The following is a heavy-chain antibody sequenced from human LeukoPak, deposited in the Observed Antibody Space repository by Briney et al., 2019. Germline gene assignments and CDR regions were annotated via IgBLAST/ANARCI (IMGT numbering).Heavy chain of an antibody. CDR2: IHPSGST. J-gene: IGHJ4*02. CDR3: ARGPPPDFDY. Sequence: PSETLSLTCTVSGDSISSYYWSWVRQPAGKGLEWIGRIHPSGSTNYNPSLKSRVTLSVDASKNQFSLKLSSVTAADTAVYYCARGPPPDFDYWGRGTLVTVSS. CDR1: GDSISSYY. V-gene: IGHV4-4*07.